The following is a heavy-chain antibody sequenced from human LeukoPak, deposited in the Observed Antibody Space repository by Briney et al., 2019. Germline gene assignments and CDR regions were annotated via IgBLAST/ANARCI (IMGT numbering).Heavy chain of an antibody. CDR1: GYTFIGYF. CDR3: AREGIAAAGTSWFDP. V-gene: IGHV1-2*02. J-gene: IGHJ5*02. D-gene: IGHD6-13*01. CDR2: INPNSGGT. Sequence: ASVKVSCKASGYTFIGYFIHWVRQAPGQGLEWMGWINPNSGGTNYAQMFQGRVTMTTDTSTSTAYMELRSLRSDDTAVYYCAREGIAAAGTSWFDPWGQGTLVTVSS.